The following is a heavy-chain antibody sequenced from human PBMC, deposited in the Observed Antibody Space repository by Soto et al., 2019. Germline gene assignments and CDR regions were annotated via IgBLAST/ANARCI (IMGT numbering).Heavy chain of an antibody. V-gene: IGHV3-53*01. J-gene: IGHJ4*02. CDR2: IYSGDST. CDR1: GFTVSTNY. CDR3: ARSTSSGYYDY. Sequence: SLILSCAASGFTVSTNYMSWVRQAPGKGLEWVSGIYSGDSTSYADAVKGRFTISKDNSKNTVYLQMNSLRAEDTAVYYCARSTSSGYYDYWGQGTLVTVSS. D-gene: IGHD3-22*01.